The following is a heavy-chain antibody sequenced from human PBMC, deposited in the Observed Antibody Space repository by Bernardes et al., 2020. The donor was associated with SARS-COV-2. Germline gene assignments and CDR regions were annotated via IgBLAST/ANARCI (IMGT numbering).Heavy chain of an antibody. Sequence: GGSLRLSCAGSGFTFSGYWMTWVRQAPGKGLEWVADIKEDGSETHYVDSVKGRFTISRDNAKNSLYLQMNCLVKDYLQQYLSLKDGFTYYGGQWGDHYFDYWGQGTLVTVAS. V-gene: IGHV3-7*01. CDR2: IKEDGSET. J-gene: IGHJ4*02. D-gene: IGHD4-17*01. CDR3: LKDGFTYYGGQWGDHYFDY. CDR1: GFTFSGYW.